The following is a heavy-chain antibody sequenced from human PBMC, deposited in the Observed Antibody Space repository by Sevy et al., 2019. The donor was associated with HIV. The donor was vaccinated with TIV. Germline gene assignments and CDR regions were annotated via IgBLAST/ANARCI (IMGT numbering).Heavy chain of an antibody. V-gene: IGHV3-48*02. CDR3: ARDQFYAFDY. CDR2: IGGTTTTT. J-gene: IGHJ4*02. D-gene: IGHD4-17*01. Sequence: GGSLRLSCAASGFTFSTYSLNWVRQAPGKGLEWVSNIGGTTTTTSYADSVKGRFTISRDNAKNSVYLQMNSLRDEDTAVYYCARDQFYAFDYWGQGTLVTVSS. CDR1: GFTFSTYS.